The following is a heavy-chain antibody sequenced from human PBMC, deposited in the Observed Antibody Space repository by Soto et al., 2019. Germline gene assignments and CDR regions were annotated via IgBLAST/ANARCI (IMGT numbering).Heavy chain of an antibody. J-gene: IGHJ4*02. V-gene: IGHV3-48*02. CDR1: GFNISAYS. CDR2: ISNSGKTI. Sequence: GSLRLSCAASGFNISAYSMTWVRQTPGKGLEWVSYISNSGKTISYADSVKGRFTISRDKAKNSLFLHLSSLTDEDTARYFCARGPYFDSSGYNLLDYWGQGTAVTVSS. CDR3: ARGPYFDSSGYNLLDY. D-gene: IGHD3-22*01.